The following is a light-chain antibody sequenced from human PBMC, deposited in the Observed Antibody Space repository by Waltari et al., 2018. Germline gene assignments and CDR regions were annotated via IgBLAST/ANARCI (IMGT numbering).Light chain of an antibody. Sequence: QSALTQPASVSGSPGQSTTISRTGSSSYVGTYKFVSWYQQHPGKAPKLMIYEINQRPSGISNRFSGSKFGNTAVLTISGLQTDDEADYYCCSYVTGDTWVFGGGTRVAVL. J-gene: IGLJ3*02. CDR3: CSYVTGDTWV. CDR2: EIN. V-gene: IGLV2-23*02. CDR1: SSYVGTYKF.